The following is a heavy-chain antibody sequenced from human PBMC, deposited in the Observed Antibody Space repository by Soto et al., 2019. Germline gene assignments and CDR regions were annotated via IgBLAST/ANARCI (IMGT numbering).Heavy chain of an antibody. D-gene: IGHD3-3*01. Sequence: SETLSLTCAVYGGSFSGYYWSWIRQPPGKGLEWIGEINHSGSTNYNPSLKSRVTMSVDTSKNQFSLKLSSVTAADTAVYYCARVGAYYDFWSGYYNFDYWGQGTLVTVSS. CDR2: INHSGST. V-gene: IGHV4-34*01. CDR3: ARVGAYYDFWSGYYNFDY. CDR1: GGSFSGYY. J-gene: IGHJ4*02.